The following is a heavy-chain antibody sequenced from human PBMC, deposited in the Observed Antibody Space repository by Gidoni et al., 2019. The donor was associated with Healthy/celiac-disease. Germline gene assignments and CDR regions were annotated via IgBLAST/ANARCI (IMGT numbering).Heavy chain of an antibody. CDR3: AKDSSWYPYNFDY. D-gene: IGHD6-13*01. CDR2: ISGSGGST. Sequence: EVQLLESGGGLVQPGGSLILSCSASGINFSSYAMSWVRQAQGKGLEWVSAISGSGGSTYYADSVKGRFTISRDNSKNTLYLQMNSLRAEDTAVYYCAKDSSWYPYNFDYWGQGTLVTVSS. CDR1: GINFSSYA. V-gene: IGHV3-23*01. J-gene: IGHJ4*02.